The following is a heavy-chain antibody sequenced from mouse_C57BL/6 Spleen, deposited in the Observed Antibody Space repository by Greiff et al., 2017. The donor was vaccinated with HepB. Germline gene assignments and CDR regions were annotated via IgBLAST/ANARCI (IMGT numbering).Heavy chain of an antibody. V-gene: IGHV3-6*01. J-gene: IGHJ2*01. CDR3: ARRGVYYFDY. CDR1: GYSITSGYY. Sequence: ESGPGLVKPSQSLSLTCSVTGYSITSGYYWNWIRQFPGNKLEWMGYISYDGSNNYNPSLKNRISITRDTSKNQFFLKLNSVTTEDTATYYCARRGVYYFDYWGQGTTLTVSS. CDR2: ISYDGSN.